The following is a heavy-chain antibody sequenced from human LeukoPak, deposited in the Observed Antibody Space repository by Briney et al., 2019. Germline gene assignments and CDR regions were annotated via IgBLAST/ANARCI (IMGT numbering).Heavy chain of an antibody. J-gene: IGHJ4*02. CDR2: ISYDGSNK. V-gene: IGHV3-30*03. D-gene: IGHD1-26*01. Sequence: GGSLRLSCAASGFTFSTYGMHWVRQAPGKGLEWVAIISYDGSNKYYADSVKGRFTISRDNSKNTLYLQMNSLRAEDTAVYYCARDRSGSYFDYWGQGTLVTVSS. CDR1: GFTFSTYG. CDR3: ARDRSGSYFDY.